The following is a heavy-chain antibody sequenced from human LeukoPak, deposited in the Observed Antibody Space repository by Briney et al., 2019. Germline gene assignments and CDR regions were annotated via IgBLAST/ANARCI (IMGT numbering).Heavy chain of an antibody. J-gene: IGHJ1*01. CDR2: IRYDGSDQ. CDR3: AKDPSSSGWRYFQH. V-gene: IGHV3-30*02. CDR1: GFTFSNYG. D-gene: IGHD6-19*01. Sequence: GGSLRLSCAASGFTFSNYGMHWVRQAPGKGLEWVAFIRYDGSDQYYADSVKGRFTISRDNSKNTVYLQMNSLRAEDTAVYYCAKDPSSSGWRYFQHWGQGTLVTVSS.